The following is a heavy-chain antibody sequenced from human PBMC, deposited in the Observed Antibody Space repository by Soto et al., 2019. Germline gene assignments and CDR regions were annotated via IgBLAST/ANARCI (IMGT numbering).Heavy chain of an antibody. D-gene: IGHD3-10*01. CDR1: GGSFSGYY. V-gene: IGHV4-34*01. Sequence: SETLSLTCAVYGGSFSGYYWSWIRQPPGKGLEWIGEINHSGSTNYNPSLKSRVTISVDTSKNQFSLKLSSVTAADTAVYYCARRAYGSGSTQPPYYFDYWGQGTLVTVSS. CDR2: INHSGST. CDR3: ARRAYGSGSTQPPYYFDY. J-gene: IGHJ4*02.